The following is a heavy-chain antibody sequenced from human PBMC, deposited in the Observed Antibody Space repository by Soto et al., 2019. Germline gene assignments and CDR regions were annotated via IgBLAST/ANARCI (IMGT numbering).Heavy chain of an antibody. CDR2: IYYSGST. J-gene: IGHJ5*02. CDR3: AGYNWNDGNWFDP. D-gene: IGHD1-20*01. Sequence: SETLSLTCTVSGCSIISYYWSWIRQPPGKGLEWIGYIYYSGSTNYNPSLKSRVTISVDTSKNQFSLKLSSVTAADTAVYYCAGYNWNDGNWFDPWGQGTLVTVSS. V-gene: IGHV4-59*08. CDR1: GCSIISYY.